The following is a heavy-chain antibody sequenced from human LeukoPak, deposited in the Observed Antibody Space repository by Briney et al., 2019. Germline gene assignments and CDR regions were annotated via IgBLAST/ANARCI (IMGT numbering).Heavy chain of an antibody. CDR1: GFTVSSNY. CDR3: AGNEANSGYVPDAFDI. D-gene: IGHD5-12*01. J-gene: IGHJ3*02. V-gene: IGHV3-53*01. Sequence: GGSLRLSCAASGFTVSSNYMSWVRQAPGKGLEWVSVIYSGGSTYYADSVKGRFTISRDNSKNTLYLQMNSLRAEGTAVYYCAGNEANSGYVPDAFDIWGQGTMVTVSS. CDR2: IYSGGST.